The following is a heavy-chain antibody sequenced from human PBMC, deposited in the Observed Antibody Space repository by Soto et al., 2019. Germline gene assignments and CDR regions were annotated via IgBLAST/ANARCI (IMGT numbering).Heavy chain of an antibody. D-gene: IGHD3-16*01. CDR1: GFTFSSYA. Sequence: GGSLRLSCAASGFTFSSYAMSWVHQAPGKGLEWVSAISGSGGSTYYADSVKGRFTISRDNSKNTLYLQMNSLRAEDTAVYYCAKGFGARLVYYYMDVWGKGTTVTVSS. V-gene: IGHV3-23*01. J-gene: IGHJ6*03. CDR2: ISGSGGST. CDR3: AKGFGARLVYYYMDV.